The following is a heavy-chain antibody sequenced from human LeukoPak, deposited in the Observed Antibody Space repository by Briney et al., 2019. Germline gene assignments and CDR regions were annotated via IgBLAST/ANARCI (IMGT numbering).Heavy chain of an antibody. V-gene: IGHV1-2*02. J-gene: IGHJ4*02. CDR1: VYTFTGYY. CDR3: ARLLYAGYYVDY. Sequence: SVKVSCMPSVYTFTGYYMHWVRPAPRQGLEWVEWINPNSGGPNYAQKFQGRVTMTRDTSISTAYMELSRLRSDVPAGYYCARLLYAGYYVDYWGQGTLVTVSS. D-gene: IGHD2-15*01. CDR2: INPNSGGP.